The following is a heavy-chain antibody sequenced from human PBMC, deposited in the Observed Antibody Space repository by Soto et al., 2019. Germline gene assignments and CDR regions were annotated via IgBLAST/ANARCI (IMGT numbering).Heavy chain of an antibody. Sequence: QVQLQESGPGLVKPSQTLSLTCTVSGGSISSGGYYWSWIRQHPGKGLEWIGYIYYSGSTYYNPSLNSRVTITVDTSKNQYTLKLSSVTAADTAVDYCARVCGGDCHYGMDVWGQGTTVTVSS. V-gene: IGHV4-31*03. D-gene: IGHD2-21*02. CDR3: ARVCGGDCHYGMDV. CDR1: GGSISSGGYY. J-gene: IGHJ6*02. CDR2: IYYSGST.